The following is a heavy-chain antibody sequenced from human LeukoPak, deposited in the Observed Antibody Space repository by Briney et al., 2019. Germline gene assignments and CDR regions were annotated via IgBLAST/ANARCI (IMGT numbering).Heavy chain of an antibody. V-gene: IGHV3-30-3*01. Sequence: PSGGSLRLSCAASGFTFSSYAMHWVRQAPGKGLEWVAVISYDGSNKYYADSVKGRFTISRDNSKNTLYLQMNSLRVEDTAVYYCARIPSVVNDDYPGAFDIWGQGTMVTVSS. CDR2: ISYDGSNK. D-gene: IGHD4-17*01. J-gene: IGHJ3*02. CDR1: GFTFSSYA. CDR3: ARIPSVVNDDYPGAFDI.